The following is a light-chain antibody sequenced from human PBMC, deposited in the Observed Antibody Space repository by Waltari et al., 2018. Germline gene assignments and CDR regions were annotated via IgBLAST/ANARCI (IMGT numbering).Light chain of an antibody. Sequence: EIVLTQSPGTLSLSPGERATLSCRACQSVSRALAWYHQNPAQPPSPSTNGPSNRATGITXXXGGXXSGTXFSXTIXXLEPEDVAVYFCQHYVRLPATFGQGTKVEIK. CDR1: QSVSRA. CDR2: GPS. CDR3: QHYVRLPAT. J-gene: IGKJ1*01. V-gene: IGKV3-20*01.